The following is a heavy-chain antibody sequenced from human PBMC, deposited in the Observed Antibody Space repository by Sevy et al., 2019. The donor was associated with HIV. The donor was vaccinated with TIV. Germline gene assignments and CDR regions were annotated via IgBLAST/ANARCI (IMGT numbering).Heavy chain of an antibody. V-gene: IGHV3-23*01. CDR1: RFTFSKYS. CDR2: FSFGCGKI. Sequence: GGSLRLACAASRFTFSKYSMSWIRLTPGKGLEWVSTFSFGCGKINYADSVKGRFTISRDDSRNTFYLQMNSLRAEDTAIYYCAREGCTKPHDYWGQGTVVTVSS. D-gene: IGHD2-8*01. CDR3: AREGCTKPHDY. J-gene: IGHJ4*02.